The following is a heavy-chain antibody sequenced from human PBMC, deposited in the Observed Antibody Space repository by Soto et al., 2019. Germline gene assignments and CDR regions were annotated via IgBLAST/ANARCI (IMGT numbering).Heavy chain of an antibody. CDR3: TTEYYYDSSGYYYTPDY. V-gene: IGHV3-23*01. CDR1: GFTFSSYA. D-gene: IGHD3-22*01. Sequence: GSLRLSCAASGFTFSSYAMSWVRQAPGKGLEWVSAISGSGGTTDYAAPVKGRFTISRDDSKTTLYLQMNSLKTEDTAVYYCTTEYYYDSSGYYYTPDYWGQGTLVTVSS. J-gene: IGHJ4*02. CDR2: ISGSGGTT.